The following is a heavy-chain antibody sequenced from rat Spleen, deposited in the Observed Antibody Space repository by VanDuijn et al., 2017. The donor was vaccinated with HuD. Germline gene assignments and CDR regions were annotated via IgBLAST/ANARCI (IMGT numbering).Heavy chain of an antibody. CDR3: TRNWDY. CDR2: LNSAGST. V-gene: IGHV3-3*01. D-gene: IGHD3-6*01. Sequence: QLQESGPGLVKPSQSLSLTCSVTVYSIASSYRWNWIRKFPGNRLEWMGHLNSAGSTYYNPSLKSRISIARDTSKNQFFLQMNSLRSEDTATYYCTRNWDYWGQGVMATVSS. CDR1: VYSIASSYR. J-gene: IGHJ2*01.